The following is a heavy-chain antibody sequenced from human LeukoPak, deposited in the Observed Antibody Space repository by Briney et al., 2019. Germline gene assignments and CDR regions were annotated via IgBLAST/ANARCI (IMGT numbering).Heavy chain of an antibody. CDR2: IYYSGST. CDR3: ASPLGYCSSTNCYGDY. V-gene: IGHV4-59*08. D-gene: IGHD2-2*01. Sequence: SETLSLTCTVSGGSISSYYWSWIRQPPGKGLEWIGFIYYSGSTYYNPSLKSRVTISVDTSKNQFSLRLSSVTAADTAVYYCASPLGYCSSTNCYGDYWGQGTLVTVSS. CDR1: GGSISSYY. J-gene: IGHJ4*02.